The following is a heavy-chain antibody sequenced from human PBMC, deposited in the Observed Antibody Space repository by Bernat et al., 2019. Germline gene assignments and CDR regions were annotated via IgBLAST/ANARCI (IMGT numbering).Heavy chain of an antibody. CDR2: INHSGST. CDR3: ARHYLPSGSYSYWFDP. CDR1: GGSFSGYY. V-gene: IGHV4-34*01. Sequence: QVQLQQWGAGLLKPSETLSLTCAVYGGSFSGYYWSWIRQPPGKGLEWIGEINHSGSTNYNPSLKSRVIISVDTSKSQVSLELTSVTAADTAVYYCARHYLPSGSYSYWFDPWGQGTLVTVSS. D-gene: IGHD3-10*01. J-gene: IGHJ5*02.